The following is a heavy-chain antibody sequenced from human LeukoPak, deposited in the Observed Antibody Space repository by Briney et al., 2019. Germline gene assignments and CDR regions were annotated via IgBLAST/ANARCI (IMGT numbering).Heavy chain of an antibody. CDR1: GFTFSSYA. V-gene: IGHV3-23*01. CDR3: ARDSGYYDILTGYSPGGWFDP. J-gene: IGHJ5*02. D-gene: IGHD3-9*01. Sequence: PGGSLRLSCAASGFTFSSYAMSWVRQAPGKGLEWVSAISGSGGSTYYADSVKGRFTISRDNAKNSLYLQMNSLRAEDTAVYYCARDSGYYDILTGYSPGGWFDPWGQGTLVTVSS. CDR2: ISGSGGST.